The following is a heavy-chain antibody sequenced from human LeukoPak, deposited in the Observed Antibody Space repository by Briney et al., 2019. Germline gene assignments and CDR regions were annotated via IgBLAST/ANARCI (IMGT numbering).Heavy chain of an antibody. J-gene: IGHJ4*02. CDR3: AKCDGTGTVDY. V-gene: IGHV3-21*06. CDR1: GFTFSSYS. CDR2: ISSSSSYI. Sequence: GGSLRLSCAASGFTFSSYSMNWVRQAPGKGLEWVSSISSSSSYIYYADSVKGRFTMSRDNAMNSLYLQMNSLSAEDTAVYFCAKCDGTGTVDYWGQGTLVTVSS. D-gene: IGHD3/OR15-3a*01.